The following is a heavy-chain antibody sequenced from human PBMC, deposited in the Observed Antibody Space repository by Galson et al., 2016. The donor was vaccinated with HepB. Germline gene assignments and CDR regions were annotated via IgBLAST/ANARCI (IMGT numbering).Heavy chain of an antibody. J-gene: IGHJ4*02. D-gene: IGHD2-2*01. Sequence: SLRLSCAASGFSFSTYAMCWVRQAPGKGLDLVSCISPSGVDTSYADSVKGRFTISRDNSKSTLYLQMNSLRVEDSALYYCAKDMALPADGAEFDYWGQGTGVTVPS. CDR1: GFSFSTYA. V-gene: IGHV3-23*01. CDR2: ISPSGVDT. CDR3: AKDMALPADGAEFDY.